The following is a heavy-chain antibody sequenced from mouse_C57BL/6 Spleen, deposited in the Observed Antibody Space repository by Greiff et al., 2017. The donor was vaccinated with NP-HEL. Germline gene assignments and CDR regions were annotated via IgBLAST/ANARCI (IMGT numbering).Heavy chain of an antibody. D-gene: IGHD1-1*01. Sequence: EVQLQQSGPELVKPGASVKMSCKASGYTFTDYNMHWVKQSHGKSLEWIGYINPNNGGTSYNQKFKGKATLTVNKSSSTAYMELRSLTSEDSAVYYCARWSYYGSYWYFDVWGTGTTVTVSS. V-gene: IGHV1-22*01. J-gene: IGHJ1*03. CDR2: INPNNGGT. CDR3: ARWSYYGSYWYFDV. CDR1: GYTFTDYN.